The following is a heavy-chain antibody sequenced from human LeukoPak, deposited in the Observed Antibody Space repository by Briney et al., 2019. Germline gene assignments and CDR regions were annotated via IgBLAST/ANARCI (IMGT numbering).Heavy chain of an antibody. V-gene: IGHV1-46*01. CDR3: ARDGRTFGGVIVQGDY. J-gene: IGHJ4*02. CDR1: GYTFTSYY. D-gene: IGHD3-16*02. Sequence: GESLKISCKGSGYTFTSYYMHWVRQAPGQGLEWMGIINPSGGSTSYAQKFQGRVTMTRDMSTSTVYMELSSLRSEDTAVYYCARDGRTFGGVIVQGDYWGQGTLVTVSS. CDR2: INPSGGST.